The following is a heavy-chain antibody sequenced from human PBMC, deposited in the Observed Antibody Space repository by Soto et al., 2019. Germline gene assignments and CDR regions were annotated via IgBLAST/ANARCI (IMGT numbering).Heavy chain of an antibody. V-gene: IGHV4-4*07. CDR3: ARDHPPYGDPNWFDP. CDR2: IYTSGST. D-gene: IGHD4-17*01. J-gene: IGHJ5*02. CDR1: GGSISSYY. Sequence: SETLSLTCTVSGGSISSYYWSWIRQPAGKGLEWIGRIYTSGSTNYNPSLKSRVTMSVDMSKNQFSLKLSSVTAADTAVYYCARDHPPYGDPNWFDPWGQGTLVTVSS.